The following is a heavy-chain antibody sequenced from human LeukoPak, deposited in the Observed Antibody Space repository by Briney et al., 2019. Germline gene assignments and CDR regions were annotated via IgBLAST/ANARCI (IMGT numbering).Heavy chain of an antibody. CDR2: IYHSGST. CDR1: GGSFSSGGYS. CDR3: ARDGYSSSWYYFDY. V-gene: IGHV4-30-2*01. Sequence: SETLSLTCAVSGGSFSSGGYSWSWIRQPPGKGLEWIGYIYHSGSTYYNPSLKSRVTISVDRSKNQFSLKLSSVTAADTAVYYCARDGYSSSWYYFDYWGQGTLVTVSS. D-gene: IGHD6-13*01. J-gene: IGHJ4*02.